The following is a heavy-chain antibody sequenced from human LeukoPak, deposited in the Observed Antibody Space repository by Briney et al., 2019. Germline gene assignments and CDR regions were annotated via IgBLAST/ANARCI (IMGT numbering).Heavy chain of an antibody. CDR1: GFTFSGYW. D-gene: IGHD3-10*01. CDR2: INGDGSST. CDR3: ARYDGSGDLLPLDY. Sequence: PGGSLRLSCAASGFTFSGYWMHWVRQAPGKGLVWVSRINGDGSSTTYADSVKGRFTISRDNAKNTLYLQMNSLRADDTAVYYCARYDGSGDLLPLDYWGQGTLVTVSS. V-gene: IGHV3-74*01. J-gene: IGHJ4*02.